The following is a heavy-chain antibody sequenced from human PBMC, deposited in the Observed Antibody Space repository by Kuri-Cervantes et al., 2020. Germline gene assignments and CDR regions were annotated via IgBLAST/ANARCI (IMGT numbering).Heavy chain of an antibody. CDR2: ISHDGSNT. CDR1: RFIFSSYA. Sequence: GESLKISCAASRFIFSSYAMHWVRQAPGKGLEWVAVISHDGSNTYYADSVKGRFTISRDNSKNTLYLQMNSLRAEDTAVYYCAKDMVTGDYWGQGTLVTVSS. V-gene: IGHV3-30-3*01. CDR3: AKDMVTGDY. J-gene: IGHJ4*02. D-gene: IGHD2-21*02.